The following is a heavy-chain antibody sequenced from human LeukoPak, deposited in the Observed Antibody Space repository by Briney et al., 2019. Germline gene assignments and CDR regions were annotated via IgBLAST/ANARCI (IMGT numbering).Heavy chain of an antibody. CDR2: ISSSGSTI. CDR3: AKDLRPAITMILGPAAFDI. J-gene: IGHJ3*02. V-gene: IGHV3-11*01. Sequence: GGSLRLSCAASGFTFSDYYMNWIRQAPGKGLEWVSYISSSGSTIYYADSVKGRFTISRDNAKNSLYLQMNSLRAEDTAVYYCAKDLRPAITMILGPAAFDIWGQGTMVTVSS. CDR1: GFTFSDYY. D-gene: IGHD3-22*01.